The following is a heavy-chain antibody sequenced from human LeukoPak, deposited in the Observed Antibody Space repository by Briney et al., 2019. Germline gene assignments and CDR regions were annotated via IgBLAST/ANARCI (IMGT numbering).Heavy chain of an antibody. D-gene: IGHD5-12*01. CDR2: INHSGST. V-gene: IGHV4-34*01. CDR3: ARGIVATEYDY. Sequence: SETLSLTCAVYGGSFSGYYWSWIRQPPGKGLEWIGEINHSGSTNYNPSLKSRVTISVDTSKSQFSLKLSSVTAADTAVYYCARGIVATEYDYWGQGTLVTVSS. J-gene: IGHJ4*02. CDR1: GGSFSGYY.